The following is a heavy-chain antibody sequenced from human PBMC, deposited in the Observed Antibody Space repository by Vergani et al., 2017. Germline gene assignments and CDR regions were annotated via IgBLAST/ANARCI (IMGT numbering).Heavy chain of an antibody. V-gene: IGHV3-23*01. Sequence: EVQLLESGGGLVQPGGSLRLSCAASGFTFSSYAMSWVRQAPGKGLEWVSAISGSGGSTYYADSVKGRFTISRDNSKNTLYLQMNSLRDEDTAVYYCAASSGGVGYRSSWYHRYYYYYYGMDVWGQGTTVTVSS. J-gene: IGHJ6*02. D-gene: IGHD6-13*01. CDR2: ISGSGGST. CDR3: AASSGGVGYRSSWYHRYYYYYYGMDV. CDR1: GFTFSSYA.